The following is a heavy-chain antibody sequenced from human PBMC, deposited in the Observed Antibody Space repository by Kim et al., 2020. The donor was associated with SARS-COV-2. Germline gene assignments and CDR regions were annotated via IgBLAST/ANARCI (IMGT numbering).Heavy chain of an antibody. J-gene: IGHJ5*02. CDR2: IYYSGST. CDR1: GGSISSYY. D-gene: IGHD3-10*01. CDR3: ARVGWFGEPINWFDP. Sequence: SETLSLTCTVSGGSISSYYWSWIRQPPGKGLERIGYIYYSGSTNYNPSLKSRVTISVDTSKNQFSLKLSSVTAADTAVYYCARVGWFGEPINWFDPWGQGTLVTVTS. V-gene: IGHV4-59*13.